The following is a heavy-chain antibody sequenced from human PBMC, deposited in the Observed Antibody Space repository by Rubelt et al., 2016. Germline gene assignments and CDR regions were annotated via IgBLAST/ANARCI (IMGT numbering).Heavy chain of an antibody. Sequence: QVQLVQSGAEVKKPGASVKVSCKASGYTFTSYSMHWVRQAPGQKLEWMGWINAGNGNTNYSQKFQGRVTITSETAASKAYMGLSSLTSEDTAVYYCARDHSGSYSFDFWGQGTLVTVSS. CDR3: ARDHSGSYSFDF. V-gene: IGHV1-3*01. CDR1: GYTFTSYS. CDR2: INAGNGNT. D-gene: IGHD1-26*01. J-gene: IGHJ4*02.